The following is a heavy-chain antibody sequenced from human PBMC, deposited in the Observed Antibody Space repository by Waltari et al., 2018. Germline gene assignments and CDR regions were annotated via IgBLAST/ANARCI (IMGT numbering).Heavy chain of an antibody. Sequence: QVQLQESGPGLVKPSETLSLTCSVSGGSINTFLWNWIRQPAGKGLEWIGRVSASAKTNYNPALKSRVTMSVDTSKNQFTLKLSSVTAADTAVYYYARDLFLPSWSGFIDGFDIWGRGTVVTVSS. D-gene: IGHD3-3*01. CDR1: GGSINTFL. J-gene: IGHJ3*02. CDR3: ARDLFLPSWSGFIDGFDI. CDR2: VSASAKT. V-gene: IGHV4-4*07.